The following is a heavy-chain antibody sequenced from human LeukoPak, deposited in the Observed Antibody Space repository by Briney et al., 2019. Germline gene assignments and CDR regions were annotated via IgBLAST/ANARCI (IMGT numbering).Heavy chain of an antibody. CDR3: ARGGSRGGRNQYPYFDY. V-gene: IGHV4-34*01. D-gene: IGHD2-15*01. CDR1: GGSFSGYY. CDR2: INHSGST. Sequence: SETLSLTCAVYGGSFSGYYWSWIRQPPGKGLEWIGEINHSGSTNYNPSLKSRVTISVDTSKNQFSLKLSSVTAADTAVYYCARGGSRGGRNQYPYFDYWGQGTLATVSS. J-gene: IGHJ4*02.